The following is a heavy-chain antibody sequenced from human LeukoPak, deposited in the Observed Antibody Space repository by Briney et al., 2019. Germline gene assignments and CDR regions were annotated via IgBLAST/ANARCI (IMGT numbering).Heavy chain of an antibody. CDR2: INHSGNT. J-gene: IGHJ4*02. D-gene: IGHD5-12*01. V-gene: IGHV4-34*01. Sequence: GSLRLSCVASGFSFSDYYMTWIRQSQGKGLEWIGEINHSGNTNYNPSLKSRVTISVDTSKKHFSLTVRSVTAADTAVYYCARGGGQWLRSYYFDYWGQGALVTVSS. CDR3: ARGGGQWLRSYYFDY. CDR1: GFSFSDYY.